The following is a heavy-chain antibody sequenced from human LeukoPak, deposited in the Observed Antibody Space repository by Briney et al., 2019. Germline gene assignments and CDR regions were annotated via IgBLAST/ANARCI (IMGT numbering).Heavy chain of an antibody. CDR1: GGTFSSYA. CDR2: IIPIFGTA. Sequence: SVKVSCKASGGTFSSYAISWVRQAPGQGLEWMGGIIPIFGTANHAQKFQGRVTITADESTSTAYMELSSLRSEDTAVYYCAREVGIAVAGPTGAFDYWGQGTLVTVSS. CDR3: AREVGIAVAGPTGAFDY. J-gene: IGHJ4*02. V-gene: IGHV1-69*01. D-gene: IGHD6-19*01.